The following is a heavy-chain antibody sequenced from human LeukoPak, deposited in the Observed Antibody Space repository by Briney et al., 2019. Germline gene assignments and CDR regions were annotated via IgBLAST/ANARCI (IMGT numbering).Heavy chain of an antibody. Sequence: GASVKVSRKASGYTFTSYGISWVRQAPGQGLEWMGWISAYNGNTNYAQKLQGRVTMTTDTSTSTAYMELRSLRSDDTAVYYCARDLDADIVVVPAVRYGGRGLGAFDIWGQGTMVTVSS. V-gene: IGHV1-18*01. CDR2: ISAYNGNT. J-gene: IGHJ3*02. CDR1: GYTFTSYG. D-gene: IGHD2-2*01. CDR3: ARDLDADIVVVPAVRYGGRGLGAFDI.